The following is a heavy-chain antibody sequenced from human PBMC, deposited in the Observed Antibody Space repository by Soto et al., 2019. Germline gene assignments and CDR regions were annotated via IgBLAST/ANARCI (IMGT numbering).Heavy chain of an antibody. V-gene: IGHV1-8*01. CDR3: VRDQSLVEFDF. J-gene: IGHJ4*02. CDR1: GYIFTNYD. D-gene: IGHD6-19*01. CDR2: INPNSGNT. Sequence: GASVKVSCKASGYIFTNYDINWVRQATGQGLEYLGWINPNSGNTGYVQKFQGRVTMTRNTSINTAYMELNSLRVEDTAVYYCVRDQSLVEFDFWGQGTPVTVS.